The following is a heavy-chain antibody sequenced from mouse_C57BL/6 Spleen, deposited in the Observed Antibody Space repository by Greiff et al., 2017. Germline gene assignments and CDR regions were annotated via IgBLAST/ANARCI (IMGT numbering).Heavy chain of an antibody. CDR1: GYTFTSYW. D-gene: IGHD1-1*01. V-gene: IGHV1-50*01. CDR2: IDPSDSYT. CDR3: ARSGLLRSRYFDV. Sequence: VQLQQPGAELVKPGASVKLSCKASGYTFTSYWMQWVKQRPGQGLEWIGEIDPSDSYTNYNQTFKGKATLTVDTSSSTAYMQRSSLTSEDSAVYYCARSGLLRSRYFDVWGTGTTVTVSS. J-gene: IGHJ1*03.